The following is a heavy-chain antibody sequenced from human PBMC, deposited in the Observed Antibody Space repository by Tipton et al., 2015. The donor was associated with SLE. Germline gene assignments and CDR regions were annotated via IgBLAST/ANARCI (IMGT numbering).Heavy chain of an antibody. CDR3: AREGVYSYGAPFDY. CDR2: IYYSGST. Sequence: TLSLTCTVSGGSVSSGSYYWSWIRPPPGKGLEWIGYIYYSGSTNYNPSLKSRVTISVDTSKNQFSLKLSSVTAADTAVYYCAREGVYSYGAPFDYWGQGAPGNVSS. J-gene: IGHJ4*02. V-gene: IGHV4-61*01. D-gene: IGHD5-18*01. CDR1: GGSVSSGSYY.